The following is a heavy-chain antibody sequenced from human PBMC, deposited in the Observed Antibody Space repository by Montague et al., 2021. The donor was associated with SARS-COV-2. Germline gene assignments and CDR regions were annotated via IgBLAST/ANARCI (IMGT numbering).Heavy chain of an antibody. V-gene: IGHV4-34*01. CDR3: ARGQVTILRVHIMLPAAGAVDV. CDR2: INDRGST. CDR1: GGSFSGYY. D-gene: IGHD3-3*01. J-gene: IGHJ3*01. Sequence: SETLSLTCAVCGGSFSGYYWTWIRQPPGKGLEWVGEINDRGSTNYNPSFGSRLTMSVDTSKNQFSLNLKSVSAADTSVYYCARGQVTILRVHIMLPAAGAVDVWGQGTTVTVSS.